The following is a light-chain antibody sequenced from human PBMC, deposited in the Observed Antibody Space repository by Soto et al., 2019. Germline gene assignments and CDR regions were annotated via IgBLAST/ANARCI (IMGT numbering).Light chain of an antibody. CDR3: SSYTSSSNLVV. CDR2: EVR. V-gene: IGLV2-14*01. Sequence: QSVLTQPASVSGSPGQSITISCTGTSSDVGGYNYVSWYQQHPGKAPKLMIYEVRNRPSGVSNRFSGSKSGNTASLTISGLQAEDEADYYCSSYTSSSNLVVFGGGTKLTVL. CDR1: SSDVGGYNY. J-gene: IGLJ2*01.